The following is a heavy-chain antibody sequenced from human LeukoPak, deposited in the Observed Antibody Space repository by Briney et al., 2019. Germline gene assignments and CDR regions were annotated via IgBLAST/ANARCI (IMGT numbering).Heavy chain of an antibody. CDR3: AREISGSYYVDY. D-gene: IGHD1-26*01. CDR2: IYYSGST. V-gene: IGHV4-39*07. Sequence: SETLSLTCTVSGGSISSSSYYWGWIRQPPGKGLEWIGSIYYSGSTYYNPSLKSRVTISVDTSKNQFSLKLSSVTAADTAVYYCAREISGSYYVDYWGQGTLVTVSS. J-gene: IGHJ4*02. CDR1: GGSISSSSYY.